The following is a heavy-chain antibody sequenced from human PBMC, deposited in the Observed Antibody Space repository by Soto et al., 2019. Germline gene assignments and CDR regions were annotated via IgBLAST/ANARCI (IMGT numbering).Heavy chain of an antibody. J-gene: IGHJ4*02. CDR1: GFTFSSYG. V-gene: IGHV3-30*03. CDR2: ISYDGSNK. Sequence: GGSLRLSCAASGFTFSSYGMHWVRQAPGKGLEWVAVISYDGSNKYYADSVKGRFTISRDNSKNTLYLQMNSLRAEDTAVYYCAIPVFLSFWELFQPYYFDYWGEGTLVTVS. CDR3: AIPVFLSFWELFQPYYFDY. D-gene: IGHD3-10*01.